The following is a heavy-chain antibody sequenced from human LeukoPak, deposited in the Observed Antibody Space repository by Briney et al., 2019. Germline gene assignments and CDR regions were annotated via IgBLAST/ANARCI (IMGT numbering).Heavy chain of an antibody. CDR3: ASTITMVRGATGWFDP. V-gene: IGHV1-8*01. CDR2: MNPNSGNT. Sequence: GASVKVSCKASGYTFTSYDINWVRQATGQGLEWMGWMNPNSGNTGYAQKFQGRVTMTRNTSISTAYMELSSLRSEDTAVYYCASTITMVRGATGWFDPWGQGTLVTVSS. D-gene: IGHD3-10*01. CDR1: GYTFTSYD. J-gene: IGHJ5*02.